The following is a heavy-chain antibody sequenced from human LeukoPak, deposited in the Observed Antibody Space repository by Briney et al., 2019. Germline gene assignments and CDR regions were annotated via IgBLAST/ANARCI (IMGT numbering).Heavy chain of an antibody. Sequence: GGSLRLSCAASGFTFSNYWMHWVRQAPGKGLEWVANIKQDGSEKYYVGSVKGRFSISRDNAKNSVYLQMNSLRAEDTAVYYCAKARCSSTSCRFDYWGQGTLVTVSS. CDR2: IKQDGSEK. CDR1: GFTFSNYW. D-gene: IGHD2-2*01. J-gene: IGHJ4*02. CDR3: AKARCSSTSCRFDY. V-gene: IGHV3-7*03.